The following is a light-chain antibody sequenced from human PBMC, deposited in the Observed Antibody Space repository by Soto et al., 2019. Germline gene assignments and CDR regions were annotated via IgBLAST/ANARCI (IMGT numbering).Light chain of an antibody. CDR3: QQYGSSQYT. CDR2: AAS. V-gene: IGKV3-20*01. J-gene: IGKJ2*01. CDR1: QSVSSSY. Sequence: EIVLTQSPGTLSLSPGERATLSCRASQSVSSSYLTWYQQKPGQAPRLLIYAASSRATGIPDRFSGSGSGTDFTLTISRLEPEDFAVYYCQQYGSSQYTFGQGTNLEIK.